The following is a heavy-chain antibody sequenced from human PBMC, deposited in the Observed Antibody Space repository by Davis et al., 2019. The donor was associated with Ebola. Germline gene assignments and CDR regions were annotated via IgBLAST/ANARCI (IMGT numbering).Heavy chain of an antibody. CDR1: GGSISSHY. J-gene: IGHJ4*02. CDR3: ASWAIAARGAFDY. D-gene: IGHD6-6*01. V-gene: IGHV4-59*11. Sequence: PSETLSLTCTVSGGSISSHYWSWIRQPPGKGLEWIGYIYYSGSTNYNPSLKSRVTISVDTSKNQFSLKLSSVTAADTAVYYCASWAIAARGAFDYWGQGTLVTVSS. CDR2: IYYSGST.